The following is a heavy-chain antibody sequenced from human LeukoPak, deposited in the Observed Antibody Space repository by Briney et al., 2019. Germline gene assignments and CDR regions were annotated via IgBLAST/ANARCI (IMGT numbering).Heavy chain of an antibody. CDR2: FSGSRNYI. V-gene: IGHV3-21*01. D-gene: IGHD3-10*01. CDR1: GFTFSSYT. CDR3: ARKPRDGKGLDY. J-gene: IGHJ4*02. Sequence: GGSLRLSCAASGFTFSSYTMNWVRQAPGKGLEWVASFSGSRNYIYYADSVKGRFTISRDNAKNSLYLQMNSLRAEDTAVYYCARKPRDGKGLDYWGQGTLVTVSS.